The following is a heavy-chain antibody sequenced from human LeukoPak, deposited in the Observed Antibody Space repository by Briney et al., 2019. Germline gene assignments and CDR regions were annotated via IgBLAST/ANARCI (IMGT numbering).Heavy chain of an antibody. V-gene: IGHV3-21*01. Sequence: GGSLRLSCAASGFTFSSYSMNWVRQAPGKGLEWVSSISSSSSYIYYADSVMGGFTISRDNAKNSLYLQMNSLRAEDTAVYYCARSRTYYDFWSGYYTGLDYWGQGTLVTVSS. D-gene: IGHD3-3*01. J-gene: IGHJ4*02. CDR3: ARSRTYYDFWSGYYTGLDY. CDR2: ISSSSSYI. CDR1: GFTFSSYS.